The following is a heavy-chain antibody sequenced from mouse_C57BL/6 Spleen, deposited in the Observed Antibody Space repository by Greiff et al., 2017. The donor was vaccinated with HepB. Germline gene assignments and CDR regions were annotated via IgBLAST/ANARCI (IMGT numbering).Heavy chain of an antibody. Sequence: EVKVVESGGGLVQPKGSLKLSCAASGFSFNTYAMNWVRQAPGKGLEWVARIRSKSNNYATYYADSVKDRFTISRDDSESMLYLQMNNLKTEDTAMYYCVRHVFDGYYEYFDVWGTGTTVTVSS. CDR2: IRSKSNNYAT. J-gene: IGHJ1*03. CDR1: GFSFNTYA. D-gene: IGHD2-3*01. V-gene: IGHV10-1*01. CDR3: VRHVFDGYYEYFDV.